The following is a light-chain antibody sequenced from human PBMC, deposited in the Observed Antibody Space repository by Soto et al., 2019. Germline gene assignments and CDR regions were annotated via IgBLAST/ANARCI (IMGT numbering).Light chain of an antibody. CDR3: QQSFSIRA. Sequence: DIQMTQSPSSLSASVGDRITITCRASVHISNFLNWYQQKPGKAPNLLIYAASSLQTGVPSRFSGCGSGTDFTLSISSLHPEDSATYYCQQSFSIRAFGGGTKVEI. V-gene: IGKV1-39*01. CDR1: VHISNF. CDR2: AAS. J-gene: IGKJ4*01.